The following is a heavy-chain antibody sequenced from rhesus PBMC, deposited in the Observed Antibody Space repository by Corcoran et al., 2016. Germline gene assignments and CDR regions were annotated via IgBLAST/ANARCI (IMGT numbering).Heavy chain of an antibody. CDR2: SKRQDEGATA. V-gene: IGHV3-30*02. J-gene: IGHJ4*01. CDR3: TTDHFYGGTLDY. CDR1: GFTFSESW. D-gene: IGHD4-29*01. Sequence: EVQLEESGAGLVQPGGSLRLSCEASGFTFSESWMNWVRQAPGKGLEWVARSKRQDEGATADYAASVKGRVTISRDDSKSTLYLQMNSLKTEDTAVYYCTTDHFYGGTLDYWGQGALVTVSS.